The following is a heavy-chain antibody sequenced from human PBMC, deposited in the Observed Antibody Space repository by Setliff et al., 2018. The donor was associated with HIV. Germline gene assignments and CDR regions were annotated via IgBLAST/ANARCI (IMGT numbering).Heavy chain of an antibody. J-gene: IGHJ6*02. CDR1: GGTFRSQA. CDR3: ARGGWSGGGPLHYSYYYLDV. V-gene: IGHV1-69*13. Sequence: ASVKVSCKHSGGTFRSQAISWVRQAPGQGLEWMGGLISMFKIPQIAQKFQGRVTITADESTSAAYMGLSSLTSEDTAVYYCARGGWSGGGPLHYSYYYLDVWGQGTAVTVSS. D-gene: IGHD2-15*01. CDR2: LISMFKIP.